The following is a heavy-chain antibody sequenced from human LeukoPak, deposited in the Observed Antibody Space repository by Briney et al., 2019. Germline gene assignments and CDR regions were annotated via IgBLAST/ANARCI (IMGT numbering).Heavy chain of an antibody. D-gene: IGHD2-2*01. CDR2: ISGSGDKT. V-gene: IGHV3-23*01. CDR3: AKDRSERTTSCSNY. J-gene: IGHJ4*02. Sequence: GGPLRLSCAGSGFTFSSYAMDWVRQAPGKGLEWVSTISGSGDKTYYADSVRGRFTISRDNSKNTLYLQMNSLRADDTAVYYCAKDRSERTTSCSNYWGQGTLVTVSS. CDR1: GFTFSSYA.